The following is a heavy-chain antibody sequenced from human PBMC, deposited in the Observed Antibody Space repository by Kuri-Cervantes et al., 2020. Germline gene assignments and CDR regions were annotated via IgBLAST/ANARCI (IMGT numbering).Heavy chain of an antibody. CDR3: ARHKQWLVGLDS. CDR1: GGSISSGDYY. J-gene: IGHJ4*02. V-gene: IGHV4-30-4*01. D-gene: IGHD6-19*01. CDR2: IYYSGST. Sequence: SQTLSLTCTVSGGSISSGDYYWSWIRQPPGKGLEWIGYIYYSGSTYYNPSLKSRITISVDTSKNQFSLKLSSVTAADTAMYYCARHKQWLVGLDSWGQGTLVTVSS.